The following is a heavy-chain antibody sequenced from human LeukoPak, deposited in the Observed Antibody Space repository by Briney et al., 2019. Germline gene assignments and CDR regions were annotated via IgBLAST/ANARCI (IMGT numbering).Heavy chain of an antibody. Sequence: PSETLSLTCTVSGASMSNSFWSWIRQPAGKGLEWIGRIYTSGTTNYNPSLKSRVTLSVDTSNNQFSLKMTSVTAADTAVYYCARQIASAGTAGFDFWGQGALATVSS. CDR1: GASMSNSF. CDR2: IYTSGTT. V-gene: IGHV4-4*07. J-gene: IGHJ4*02. D-gene: IGHD6-13*01. CDR3: ARQIASAGTAGFDF.